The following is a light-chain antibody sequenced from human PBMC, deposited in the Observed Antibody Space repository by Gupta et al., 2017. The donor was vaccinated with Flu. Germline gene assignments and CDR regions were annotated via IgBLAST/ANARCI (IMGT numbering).Light chain of an antibody. CDR3: QQSYSTLWT. J-gene: IGKJ1*01. CDR1: QSISSY. Sequence: DIQMCQSPSSLSASVGDRVTITCRASQSISSYLNWYQQKPGKAPKLLIYAASSLQSGVPSRFSGSGSGTDFTLTISRLQPEDFATYYCQQSYSTLWTFGQGTKVEIK. V-gene: IGKV1-39*01. CDR2: AAS.